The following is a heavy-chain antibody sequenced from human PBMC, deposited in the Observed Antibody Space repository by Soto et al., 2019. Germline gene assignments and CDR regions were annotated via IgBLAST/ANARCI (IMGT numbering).Heavy chain of an antibody. Sequence: SETLSLTCTVSGGSISSYYWSWIRQPPGKGLEWIGYIYYSGSTNYNPSLKSRVTISVDTSKNQFSLKLSSVTAADTAVYYCARDALPNYGSGSSYYYYYMDVWGKGTTVTVSS. CDR1: GGSISSYY. CDR3: ARDALPNYGSGSSYYYYYMDV. V-gene: IGHV4-59*01. D-gene: IGHD3-10*01. J-gene: IGHJ6*03. CDR2: IYYSGST.